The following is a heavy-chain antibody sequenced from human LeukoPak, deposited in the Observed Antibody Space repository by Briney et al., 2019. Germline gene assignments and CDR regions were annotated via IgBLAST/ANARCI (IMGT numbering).Heavy chain of an antibody. D-gene: IGHD3-22*01. CDR3: ARGDDSSGYTESGGFDY. V-gene: IGHV4-34*01. CDR2: INHSGST. J-gene: IGHJ4*02. Sequence: KTSETLSLTCAVYGGSFSGYYWSWIRQPPGKGLEWIGEINHSGSTNYNPSLKSRVTISVDTSKNQFSLKLSSVTAADTAVYYCARGDDSSGYTESGGFDYWGQGTLVTVSS. CDR1: GGSFSGYY.